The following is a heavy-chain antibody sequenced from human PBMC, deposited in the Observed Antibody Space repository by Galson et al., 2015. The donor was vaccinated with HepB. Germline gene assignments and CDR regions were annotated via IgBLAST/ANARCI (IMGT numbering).Heavy chain of an antibody. V-gene: IGHV3-23*01. J-gene: IGHJ4*02. CDR1: GFTFSSYA. CDR2: ISGSGGST. Sequence: SLRLSCAASGFTFSSYAMSWVRQAPGKGLEWVSAISGSGGSTYYADSVMGRFTISRDNSKNTLYLQMNSLRAEDTAVYYCAKRGTDSNQRHTYLLPYYFDYWGQGTLVTVSS. D-gene: IGHD4-11*01. CDR3: AKRGTDSNQRHTYLLPYYFDY.